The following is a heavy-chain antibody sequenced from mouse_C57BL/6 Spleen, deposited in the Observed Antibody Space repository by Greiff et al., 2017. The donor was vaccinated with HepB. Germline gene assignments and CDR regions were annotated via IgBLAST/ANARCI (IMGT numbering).Heavy chain of an antibody. CDR3: VSPYYSKGGYAMDY. J-gene: IGHJ4*01. Sequence: EVKLVESGGGLVQPKGSLKLSCAASGFSFNTYAMNWVRQAPGKGLEWVARIRSKSNNYATYYADSVKDRFTISRDDSESMLYLQMNNLKTEDTAMYYSVSPYYSKGGYAMDYWGQGTSVTVSS. CDR2: IRSKSNNYAT. V-gene: IGHV10-1*01. CDR1: GFSFNTYA. D-gene: IGHD2-5*01.